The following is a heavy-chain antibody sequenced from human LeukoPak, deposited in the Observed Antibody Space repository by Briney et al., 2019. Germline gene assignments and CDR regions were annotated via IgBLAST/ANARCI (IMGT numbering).Heavy chain of an antibody. Sequence: GGSLRLSCAASGFTFSSYAMHWVRQAPGKGLEWVAVISYDGSNKYYADSVKGRLTISRDNSKNTLYLQMNSLRAEDTAVYYCARDSNYYDSSGYSLGAFDIWGQGTMVTVSS. D-gene: IGHD3-22*01. V-gene: IGHV3-30-3*01. CDR2: ISYDGSNK. CDR3: ARDSNYYDSSGYSLGAFDI. CDR1: GFTFSSYA. J-gene: IGHJ3*02.